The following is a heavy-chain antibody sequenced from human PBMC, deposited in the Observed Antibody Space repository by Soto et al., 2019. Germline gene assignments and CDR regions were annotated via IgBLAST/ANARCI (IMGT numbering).Heavy chain of an antibody. V-gene: IGHV1-2*02. CDR2: INPNSGGT. CDR3: ARGRGGGYYYSSYYYSCGMDL. CDR1: GYTFTGYY. D-gene: IGHD5-12*01. J-gene: IGHJ6*02. Sequence: ASVKVSCKASGYTFTGYYMHWVRQAPGQGLEWMGWINPNSGGTNYAQKFQGRVTMTRDTSISTAYMELSRLRSDDTAVYYCARGRGGGYYYSSYYYSCGMDLWGQGTTVTVSS.